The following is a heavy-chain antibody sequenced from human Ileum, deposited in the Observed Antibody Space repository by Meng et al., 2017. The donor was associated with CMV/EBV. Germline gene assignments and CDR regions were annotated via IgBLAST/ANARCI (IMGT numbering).Heavy chain of an antibody. CDR1: GDSLRDHY. CDR2: VYYSGSA. V-gene: IGHV4-59*11. CDR3: ARGVGHATNNSLDH. J-gene: IGHJ4*02. Sequence: SETLSLTCTVSGDSLRDHYWSWIRQPPGKGLEWMGYVYYSGSATYSPSLRSRITISVDTSRNQISLKLRSVTAADTAMYFCARGVGHATNNSLDHWGQGTRVTVSS. D-gene: IGHD1-1*01.